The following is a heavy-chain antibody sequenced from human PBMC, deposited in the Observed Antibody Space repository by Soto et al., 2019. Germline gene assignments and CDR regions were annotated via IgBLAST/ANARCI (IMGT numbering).Heavy chain of an antibody. Sequence: ASVKVSCKASGYTFSDYGIHWVRQAPGQRLEWMGWINAGNGNTKYSQKFQDRVTITRDTSATTAYMELSNLRSEDTAVYYCTRSGYGSGWYHWYFDLWGRGTLVTVSS. CDR3: TRSGYGSGWYHWYFDL. CDR2: INAGNGNT. V-gene: IGHV1-3*01. CDR1: GYTFSDYG. J-gene: IGHJ2*01. D-gene: IGHD6-19*01.